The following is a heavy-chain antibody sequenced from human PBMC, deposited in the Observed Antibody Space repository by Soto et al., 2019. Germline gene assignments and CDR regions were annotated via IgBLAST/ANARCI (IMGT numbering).Heavy chain of an antibody. CDR2: IYYSGST. CDR1: GGSISSRGYY. CDR3: ATSNWFDP. Sequence: PSETLSLTCTVSGGSISSRGYYWGWIRQPPGKGLEWIGTIYYSGSTYYNPSLKSRVTISVDTSKNQFSLKLSSVTAADTAVYYCATSNWFDPXGQGTLVTVSS. J-gene: IGHJ5*02. V-gene: IGHV4-39*01.